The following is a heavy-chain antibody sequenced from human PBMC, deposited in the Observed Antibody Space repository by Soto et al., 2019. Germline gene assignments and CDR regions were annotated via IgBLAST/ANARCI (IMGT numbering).Heavy chain of an antibody. V-gene: IGHV1-18*04. D-gene: IGHD6-6*01. CDR3: ARDQPIAARPVRRGYYYYYGMDV. CDR2: ISAYNGNT. Sequence: QVKLVQSGAEVKKPGASVKVSCKASGYTFTSYGISWVRQAPGQGLEWMGWISAYNGNTNYAQKLQGRVTMTTDTSTSTAYMELRSLRSDDTAVYYCARDQPIAARPVRRGYYYYYGMDVWGQGTTVTVSS. J-gene: IGHJ6*02. CDR1: GYTFTSYG.